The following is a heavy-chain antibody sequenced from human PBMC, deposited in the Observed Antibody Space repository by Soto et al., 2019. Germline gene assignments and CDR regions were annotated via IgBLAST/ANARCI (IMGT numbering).Heavy chain of an antibody. CDR1: GFTFSSYA. D-gene: IGHD6-6*01. Sequence: GGSLRLSCAASGFTFSSYAMSWVRQAPGKGLEWVSAISGSGGSTYYADSVKGRFTISRDNSKNTLYLQMNSLRAEDTAVYYCAKVGELVAARPGGSFDIWGQGTMVTVSS. V-gene: IGHV3-23*01. J-gene: IGHJ3*02. CDR2: ISGSGGST. CDR3: AKVGELVAARPGGSFDI.